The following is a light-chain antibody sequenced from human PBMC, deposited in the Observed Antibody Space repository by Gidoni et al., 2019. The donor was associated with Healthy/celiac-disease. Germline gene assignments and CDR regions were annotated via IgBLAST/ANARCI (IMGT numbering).Light chain of an antibody. Sequence: DIQMTQSPSSLSASVGDRVTITCRASQSISSYLTWYQQKPGKAPKLLIYAASSLQSGVPSRFSGSGSGTDFTLTISSLQPEDFATYYCQQSYSTPWFTFGPGTKVDIK. CDR2: AAS. CDR1: QSISSY. V-gene: IGKV1-39*01. CDR3: QQSYSTPWFT. J-gene: IGKJ3*01.